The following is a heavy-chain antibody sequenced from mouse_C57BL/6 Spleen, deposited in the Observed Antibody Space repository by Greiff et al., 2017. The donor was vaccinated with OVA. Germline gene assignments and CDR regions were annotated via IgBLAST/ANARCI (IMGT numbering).Heavy chain of an antibody. CDR2: FYPGSGSI. V-gene: IGHV1-62-2*01. D-gene: IGHD2-4*01. CDR1: GYTFTEYT. Sequence: QVQLQQSGAELVKPGASVKLSCKASGYTFTEYTIHWVKQRPGQGLEWIGWFYPGSGSIKYNEKFKDKATLTADKSSSTVYMELRRLTSEDAAVYFCERHEGVYYDYDKAWFAYWGQGTLVTVSA. J-gene: IGHJ3*01. CDR3: ERHEGVYYDYDKAWFAY.